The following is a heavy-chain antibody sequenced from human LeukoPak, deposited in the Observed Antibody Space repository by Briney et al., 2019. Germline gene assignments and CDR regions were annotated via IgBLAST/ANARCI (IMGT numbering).Heavy chain of an antibody. D-gene: IGHD2-15*01. J-gene: IGHJ4*02. CDR1: GGSFSGYY. CDR2: IYTSGST. CDR3: AREYCSGGSCYSALDY. Sequence: SETLSLTCAVYGGSFSGYYWSWIRQPAGKGLEWIGRIYTSGSTNYDPSLKSRVTMSVDTSKNQFSLKLSSVTAADTAVYYCAREYCSGGSCYSALDYWGQGTLVTVSS. V-gene: IGHV4-4*07.